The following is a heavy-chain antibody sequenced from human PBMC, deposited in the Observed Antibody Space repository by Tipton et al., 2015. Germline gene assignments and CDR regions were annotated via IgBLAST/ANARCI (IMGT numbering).Heavy chain of an antibody. CDR2: IYYSGST. CDR1: GGSISYYY. J-gene: IGHJ3*02. V-gene: IGHV4-59*01. CDR3: ARDLDLGEWRGDAFDI. Sequence: TLSLTCTVSGGSISYYYWSWIRQPPGKGLEWIGYIYYSGSTNYNPSLKSRVTMSVDTSKTQFSLNLTSVTAADTAVYYCARDLDLGEWRGDAFDIWGRGTIVTVSS. D-gene: IGHD3-16*01.